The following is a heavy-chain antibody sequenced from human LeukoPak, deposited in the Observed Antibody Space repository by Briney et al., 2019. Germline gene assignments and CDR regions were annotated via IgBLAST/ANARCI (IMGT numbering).Heavy chain of an antibody. D-gene: IGHD5-18*01. V-gene: IGHV1-3*01. CDR1: GYTSTSYA. Sequence: ASVKVSCKASGYTSTSYAMHWVRQAPGQRLEWMGWINAGNGNTKYSQKFQGRVTITRDTSASTAYMELSSLRSEDTAVYYCARVGGFKYSYGSDYFDYWGQGTLVTVSS. CDR2: INAGNGNT. CDR3: ARVGGFKYSYGSDYFDY. J-gene: IGHJ4*02.